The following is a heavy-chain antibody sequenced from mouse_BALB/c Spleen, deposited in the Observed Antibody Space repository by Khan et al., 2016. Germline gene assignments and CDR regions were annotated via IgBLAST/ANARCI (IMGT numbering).Heavy chain of an antibody. J-gene: IGHJ2*01. Sequence: EVELVESGGGLVKPGGSLKFSCAASGFTFSSYAMSWVRQTPEKRLEWVASISSGGSSFYPDILKDRFTISRDNARNILYLQMSSLRSEDTAMYYCATKVDYFDYWGQGTTLTVSS. CDR2: ISSGGSS. V-gene: IGHV5-6-5*01. CDR1: GFTFSSYA. CDR3: ATKVDYFDY.